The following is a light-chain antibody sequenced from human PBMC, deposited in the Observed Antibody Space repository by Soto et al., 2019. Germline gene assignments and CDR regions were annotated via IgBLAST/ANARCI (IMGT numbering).Light chain of an antibody. J-gene: IGKJ1*01. CDR2: DAS. CDR1: QSIGSY. CDR3: QQYNSWPPIP. Sequence: IVLTQSPSALSLSLGERATLSCRASQSIGSYLAWYQHKLGQPPRLLIYDASTRATGIPDRFSGGGSGTEFTLTISSLQSEDFVVYYCQQYNSWPPIPFGQGTKVDIK. V-gene: IGKV3-15*01.